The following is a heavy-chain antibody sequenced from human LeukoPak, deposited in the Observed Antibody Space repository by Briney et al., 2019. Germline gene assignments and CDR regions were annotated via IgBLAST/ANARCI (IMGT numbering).Heavy chain of an antibody. Sequence: ASVKVSCKASGYTLTGYYMHWVRQAPGQGLEWMGWINPNSGGTNYAQKFQGWVTMTRDTSISTAYMELSRLRSDDTAVYYCARYGAAAGTGFDYWGQGTLVTVSS. CDR3: ARYGAAAGTGFDY. J-gene: IGHJ4*02. CDR2: INPNSGGT. D-gene: IGHD6-13*01. CDR1: GYTLTGYY. V-gene: IGHV1-2*04.